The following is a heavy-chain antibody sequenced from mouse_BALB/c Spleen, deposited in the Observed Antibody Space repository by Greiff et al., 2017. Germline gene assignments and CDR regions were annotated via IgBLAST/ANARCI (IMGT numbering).Heavy chain of an antibody. V-gene: IGHV3-8*02. J-gene: IGHJ3*01. CDR2: ISYSGST. CDR1: GDSITSGY. Sequence: EVKLQESGPSLVKPSQTLSLTCSVTGDSITSGYWNWIRKFPGNKLEYMGYISYSGSTYYNPSLKSRISITRDTSKNQYYLQLNSVTTEDTATYYCARGPYGSSYWFAYWGQGTLVTVSA. D-gene: IGHD1-1*01. CDR3: ARGPYGSSYWFAY.